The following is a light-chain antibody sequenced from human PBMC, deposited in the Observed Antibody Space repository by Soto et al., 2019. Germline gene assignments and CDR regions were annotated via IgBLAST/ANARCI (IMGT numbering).Light chain of an antibody. CDR2: KAS. CDR3: QQYNTYSRT. J-gene: IGKJ1*01. V-gene: IGKV1-5*03. CDR1: QSISTY. Sequence: DIQMTQSPSTLSASVGDRVAITCRASQSISTYLAWYQQKPGKAPKLLIYKASSLESGVPSRFSGSGSGAEFTLTISSLQPDDFATYYCQQYNTYSRTFGQGTKGDI.